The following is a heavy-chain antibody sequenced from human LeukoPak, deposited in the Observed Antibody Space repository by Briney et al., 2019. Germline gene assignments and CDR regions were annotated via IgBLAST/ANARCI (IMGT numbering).Heavy chain of an antibody. CDR3: ARTIVVVPAAINYYYYMDV. J-gene: IGHJ6*03. CDR1: SGSISTSNYY. Sequence: SETLSLTCTVSSGSISTSNYYWGWVRQPPGKALEWIGNIFYSGSTYCSPSLKSRVTISLDTSRNQFSLKLSSVTAADTAVYYCARTIVVVPAAINYYYYMDVWGKGTTVTISS. D-gene: IGHD2-2*01. V-gene: IGHV4-39*07. CDR2: IFYSGST.